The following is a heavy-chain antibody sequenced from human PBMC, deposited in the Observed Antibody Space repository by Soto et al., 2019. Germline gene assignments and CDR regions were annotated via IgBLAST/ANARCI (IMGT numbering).Heavy chain of an antibody. CDR2: IIPIFGTA. CDR3: ATRETAAGYYYHGMDV. CDR1: GGTFSSYA. J-gene: IGHJ6*01. D-gene: IGHD6-13*01. Sequence: ASVKVSCKASGGTFSSYAISWVQQAPGQGLEWMGGIIPIFGTANYAQKFQGRVTITADESTSTAYMELSSLRSEDTAVYYCATRETAAGYYYHGMDVWGKGTTVTVSS. V-gene: IGHV1-69*13.